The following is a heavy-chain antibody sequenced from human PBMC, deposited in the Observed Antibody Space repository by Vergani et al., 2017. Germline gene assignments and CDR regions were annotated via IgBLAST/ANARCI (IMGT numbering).Heavy chain of an antibody. Sequence: QVQVVQSGAEVKKSGASVKFSCKTSGYTFSNYYMHWVRQAPGQGLEWMGIINPSGGHTNYAQKFQGRVTMTKYASTSTVYMELSSLRSEDTAIYYCARGDYCILTGYRYWGQGTLVTVSA. D-gene: IGHD3-9*01. CDR3: ARGDYCILTGYRY. J-gene: IGHJ4*02. CDR1: GYTFSNYY. CDR2: INPSGGHT. V-gene: IGHV1-46*03.